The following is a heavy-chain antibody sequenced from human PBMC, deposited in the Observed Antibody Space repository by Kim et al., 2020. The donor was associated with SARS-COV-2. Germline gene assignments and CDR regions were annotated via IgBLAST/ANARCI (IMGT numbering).Heavy chain of an antibody. Sequence: SETLSLTCAVYGGSFSGYYWSWIRQPPGKGLEWIGEINHSGSTNYNPSLKSRVTISVDTSKNQFSLKLSSVTAADTAVYYCARVVYGYLSQAPQRIDYWGQGTLVTVSS. CDR2: INHSGST. CDR1: GGSFSGYY. J-gene: IGHJ4*02. V-gene: IGHV4-34*01. D-gene: IGHD5-18*01. CDR3: ARVVYGYLSQAPQRIDY.